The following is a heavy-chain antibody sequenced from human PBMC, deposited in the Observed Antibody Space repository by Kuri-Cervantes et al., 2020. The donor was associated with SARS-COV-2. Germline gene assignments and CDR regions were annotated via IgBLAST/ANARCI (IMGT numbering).Heavy chain of an antibody. J-gene: IGHJ6*02. Sequence: LSLTCAASGFTFSIYAMSWVRQAPGKGLEWVSAISGSGGSTYYADSVKGRFTISRDNSKNTLYLQMNSLRAEDTAVYYCAKALPGVTIFGVVIMSEGENYYYGMDVWGQGTTVTVSS. CDR2: ISGSGGST. CDR1: GFTFSIYA. D-gene: IGHD3-3*01. V-gene: IGHV3-23*01. CDR3: AKALPGVTIFGVVIMSEGENYYYGMDV.